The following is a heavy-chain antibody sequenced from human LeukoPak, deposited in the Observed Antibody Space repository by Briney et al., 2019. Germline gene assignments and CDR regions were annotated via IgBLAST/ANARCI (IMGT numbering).Heavy chain of an antibody. Sequence: GASVKVSCKASGGTFSSYAISWVRQAPGQGLEWMGRIIPILGIANYAQKFQFRVTMTTDTSTSTAYMELRSLRSDDTAVYYCARDKAVTTEVTQHFQHWGQGTLVTVSS. CDR1: GGTFSSYA. CDR2: IIPILGIA. J-gene: IGHJ1*01. CDR3: ARDKAVTTEVTQHFQH. D-gene: IGHD4-23*01. V-gene: IGHV1-69*04.